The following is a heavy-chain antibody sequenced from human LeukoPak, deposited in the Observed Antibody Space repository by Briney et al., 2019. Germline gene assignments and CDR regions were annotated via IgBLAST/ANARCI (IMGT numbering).Heavy chain of an antibody. CDR1: VFTFSSYW. J-gene: IGHJ4*02. CDR3: ARDKGQLTEY. V-gene: IGHV3-7*01. CDR2: IKQDGSEK. D-gene: IGHD6-13*01. Sequence: GGSLRLSCAASVFTFSSYWMTWVRQAPGKGLEWVANIKQDGSEKYYVDSVKGRFTIYRDNAKNSLYLQMNSLRGVDTAVYYCARDKGQLTEYWGQGTLVTVSS.